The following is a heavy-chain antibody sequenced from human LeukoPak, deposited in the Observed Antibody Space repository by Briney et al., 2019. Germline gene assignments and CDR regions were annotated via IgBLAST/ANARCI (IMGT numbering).Heavy chain of an antibody. V-gene: IGHV3-33*01. CDR1: GFTFRTYG. CDR3: ARVSDYSNYFDF. Sequence: GGSLRLSCAASGFTFRTYGMHWVRQAPGKGLEWVAIIWYDGSTKYYAESVKGRFTISRDNSKNMLYLQMNSLRAEDTAVYYCARVSDYSNYFDFWGQGTLVTVAS. D-gene: IGHD4-11*01. J-gene: IGHJ4*02. CDR2: IWYDGSTK.